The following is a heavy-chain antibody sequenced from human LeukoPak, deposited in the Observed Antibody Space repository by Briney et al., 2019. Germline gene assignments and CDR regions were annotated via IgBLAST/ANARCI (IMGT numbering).Heavy chain of an antibody. J-gene: IGHJ4*02. D-gene: IGHD5-12*01. CDR3: ARAWLRIIDY. Sequence: GGSLRLSCAASEFTFSSYEMNWVRQAPGKGLEWVSYISNSGSPIYYADSVKGRFTISRDNAKNSLYLQMNSLRAEDTAVYYRARAWLRIIDYWGQGTLVTVSS. V-gene: IGHV3-48*03. CDR1: EFTFSSYE. CDR2: ISNSGSPI.